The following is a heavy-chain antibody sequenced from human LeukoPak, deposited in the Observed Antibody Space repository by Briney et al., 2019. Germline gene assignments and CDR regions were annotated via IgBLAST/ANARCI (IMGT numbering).Heavy chain of an antibody. CDR1: GFTFSSYS. D-gene: IGHD2-15*01. CDR3: ARDRLQSGSDY. CDR2: ISSSSSYI. J-gene: IGHJ4*02. V-gene: IGHV3-21*01. Sequence: GGSLRLSCAASGFTFSSYSMNWVRQAPGKGLEWVSSISSSSSYIYYADSVKGRFTISRDNAKNSLYLQMNSLRAEDTAVYYCARDRLQSGSDYWGQGTLVTVSS.